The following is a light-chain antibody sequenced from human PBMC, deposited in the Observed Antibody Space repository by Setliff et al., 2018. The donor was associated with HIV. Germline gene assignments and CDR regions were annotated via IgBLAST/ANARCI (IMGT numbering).Light chain of an antibody. Sequence: QSALAQHPSASGSPGQSVTISCTGTSSDVGGYNYVSWYQQHPGKAPKLMIYEVSNRPSGVSNRFSGSKSGNTASLTISGLQAEDEADYYCSSYTTSSTPYVFGTGTKVTVL. CDR3: SSYTTSSTPYV. J-gene: IGLJ1*01. V-gene: IGLV2-14*01. CDR2: EVS. CDR1: SSDVGGYNY.